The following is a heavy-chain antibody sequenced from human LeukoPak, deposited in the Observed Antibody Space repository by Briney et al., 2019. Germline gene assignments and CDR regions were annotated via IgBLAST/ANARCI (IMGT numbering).Heavy chain of an antibody. V-gene: IGHV3-30*18. CDR1: GFTFSNFG. CDR2: ISYDGSNK. J-gene: IGHJ4*02. Sequence: GGSLRLSCAASGFTFSNFGMHWVRQAPGKGLEWVAVISYDGSNKYYADSVKGRFTISRDNSKNTLYLQMNSLRAEDTAVYYCAKDSQYGSGSQFHSWGQGTLVTVSS. CDR3: AKDSQYGSGSQFHS. D-gene: IGHD3-10*01.